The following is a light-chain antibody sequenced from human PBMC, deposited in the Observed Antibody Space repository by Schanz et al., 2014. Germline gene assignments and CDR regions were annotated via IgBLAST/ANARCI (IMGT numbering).Light chain of an antibody. V-gene: IGLV1-40*01. Sequence: QSVLTQPPSVSGAPGQRVTISCTGSSSNIGAGYDVHWYQQVPGTAPKVLIYGDNNRPSGVPDRFSRSKSGTSASLAITGLQAEDEADYYCAAWDNSLNGYVFGTGTKLTVL. CDR3: AAWDNSLNGYV. CDR2: GDN. CDR1: SSNIGAGYD. J-gene: IGLJ1*01.